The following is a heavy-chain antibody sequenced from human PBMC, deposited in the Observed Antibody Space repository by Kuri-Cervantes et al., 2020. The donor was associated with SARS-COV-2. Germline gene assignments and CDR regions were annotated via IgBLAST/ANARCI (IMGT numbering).Heavy chain of an antibody. CDR3: AKDRGGVHDF. CDR2: ISYDGINK. CDR1: GFTFSSYA. D-gene: IGHD2-21*01. J-gene: IGHJ4*02. Sequence: GGSLRLSCAASGFTFSSYAIHWVRQAPGKGLEWVAIISYDGINKSYADSVKGRFTISRDNSQNTLHLQMKSLRDEDTAIYYCAKDRGGVHDFWGQGTLITVSS. V-gene: IGHV3-30-3*01.